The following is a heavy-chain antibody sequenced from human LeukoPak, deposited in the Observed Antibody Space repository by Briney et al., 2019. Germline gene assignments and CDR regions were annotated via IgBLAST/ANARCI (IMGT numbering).Heavy chain of an antibody. CDR3: VKEAYYGWGSSPTFYFDY. V-gene: IGHV3-13*01. CDR1: GFTFSNYD. J-gene: IGHJ4*02. CDR2: IRTAGDT. Sequence: GGSLRLSCAASGFTFSNYDMHWVRQATGKGLEWVSGIRTAGDTYYSDSVKGRFTISRENAENSMYLQMNSLRAGDTAVYYCVKEAYYGWGSSPTFYFDYWGQGTRVTVSS. D-gene: IGHD3-10*01.